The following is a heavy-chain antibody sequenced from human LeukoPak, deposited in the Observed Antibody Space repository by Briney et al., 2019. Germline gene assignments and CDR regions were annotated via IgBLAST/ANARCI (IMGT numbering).Heavy chain of an antibody. V-gene: IGHV3-23*01. J-gene: IGHJ6*02. CDR1: GFTFSNYA. CDR2: ISGSGGST. D-gene: IGHD1-26*01. Sequence: GGSLRLSCAASGFTFSNYAMSWVRQAPGKGLEWVSTISGSGGSTSFADSVKGRFTISRDNSKNTLYLQMNSLRAEDTAVYYCAKSIVGATGPYYYYGMDVWGQGTTVTVSS. CDR3: AKSIVGATGPYYYYGMDV.